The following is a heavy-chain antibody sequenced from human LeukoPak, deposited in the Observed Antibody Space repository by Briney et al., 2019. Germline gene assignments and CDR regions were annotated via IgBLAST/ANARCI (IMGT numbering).Heavy chain of an antibody. CDR1: GGSISSSSYY. Sequence: SETLSLTCTVSGGSISSSSYYWGWIRQPPGRGLEWIGSIYYSGGTNYNPSLESRVTISVDTSKNQFSLKLSSVTAADTAVYYCARVKHAVTNYYYYYYMDVWGKGTTVTISS. D-gene: IGHD4-17*01. V-gene: IGHV4-39*07. CDR3: ARVKHAVTNYYYYYYMDV. J-gene: IGHJ6*03. CDR2: IYYSGGT.